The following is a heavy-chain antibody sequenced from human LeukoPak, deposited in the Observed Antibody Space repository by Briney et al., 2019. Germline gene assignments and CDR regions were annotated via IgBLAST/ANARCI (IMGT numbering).Heavy chain of an antibody. J-gene: IGHJ5*02. D-gene: IGHD6-19*01. CDR1: GYSFSRYW. CDR2: IYPGDSDT. Sequence: GESLKISCKGSGYSFSRYWIGWVRQMPGKGLEWMGIIYPGDSDTRYSPSFQGQVTISADKSISTAYLQWSSLKASDTAMYYCARRVAVAGYNWFDPWGQGTLVTVSS. CDR3: ARRVAVAGYNWFDP. V-gene: IGHV5-51*01.